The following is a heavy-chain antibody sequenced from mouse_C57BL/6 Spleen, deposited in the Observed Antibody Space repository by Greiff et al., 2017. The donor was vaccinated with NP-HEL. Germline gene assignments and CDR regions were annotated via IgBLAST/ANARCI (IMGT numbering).Heavy chain of an antibody. J-gene: IGHJ2*01. CDR3: ARDLHYYGSSYYFDY. CDR2: IDPSDSYT. Sequence: QVQLKQSGAELVMPGASVKLSCKASGYTFTSYWMHWVKQRPGQGLEWIGEIDPSDSYTNYNQKFKGKSTLTVDKSSSTAYMQLSSRTSEDSAVYYGARDLHYYGSSYYFDYWGQGTTLTVSS. CDR1: GYTFTSYW. V-gene: IGHV1-69*01. D-gene: IGHD1-1*01.